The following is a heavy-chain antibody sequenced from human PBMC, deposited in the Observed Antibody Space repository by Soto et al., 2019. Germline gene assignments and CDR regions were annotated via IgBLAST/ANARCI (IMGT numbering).Heavy chain of an antibody. CDR2: IWYDGSNK. Sequence: GGSLRLSCAASGFTFSSYGMHWVRQAPGKGLEWVAVIWYDGSNKYYADSVKGRFTISRDNSKNTLYLQMNSLRAEDTAVYYCARGSYYDSSGYYIHWGQGTLVTVSS. CDR3: ARGSYYDSSGYYIH. J-gene: IGHJ4*02. CDR1: GFTFSSYG. V-gene: IGHV3-33*01. D-gene: IGHD3-22*01.